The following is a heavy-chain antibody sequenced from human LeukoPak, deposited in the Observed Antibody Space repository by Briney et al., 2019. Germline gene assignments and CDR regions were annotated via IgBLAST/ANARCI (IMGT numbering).Heavy chain of an antibody. J-gene: IGHJ4*02. D-gene: IGHD3-10*01. V-gene: IGHV3-48*03. CDR1: GFTFSSYE. CDR3: ARKIVWFGETDY. Sequence: PGGSLRLSCAASGFTFSSYEMNWVRQAPGKGLEWVSYISSSGSTIYYADSVKGRFTISRDNAKNSLYLQMNSLRAEDTAVYYCARKIVWFGETDYWGQGTLVTVSS. CDR2: ISSSGSTI.